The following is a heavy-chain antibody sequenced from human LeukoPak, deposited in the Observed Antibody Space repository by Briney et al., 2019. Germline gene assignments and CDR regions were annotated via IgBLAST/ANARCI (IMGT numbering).Heavy chain of an antibody. Sequence: GGSLRLSCAASGFTVSSNYMTWVRQAPGKGLEWVSSISGGGETTYYADSAKGRFTISRDNSQNTLYLQMNSLRAEDTAVYYCARDYADYVGYFFFDYWGQGTLVTVSS. D-gene: IGHD4-17*01. CDR2: ISGGGETT. CDR1: GFTVSSNY. V-gene: IGHV3-23*01. J-gene: IGHJ4*02. CDR3: ARDYADYVGYFFFDY.